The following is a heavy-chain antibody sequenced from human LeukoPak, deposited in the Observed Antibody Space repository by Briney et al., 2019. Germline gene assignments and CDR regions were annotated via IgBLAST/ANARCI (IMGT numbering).Heavy chain of an antibody. V-gene: IGHV1-46*01. D-gene: IGHD3-16*01. CDR1: GYTFTSYY. CDR3: ARGPGSSSVREGGDYFDY. CDR2: INPSGGST. Sequence: ASVKVSCKASGYTFTSYYMHWVRQAPGQGLEWMGIINPSGGSTSYAQKFQGRVTMTKDTSTSTVYMELSSLRSEDTAVYYCARGPGSSSVREGGDYFDYWGQGTLVTVSS. J-gene: IGHJ4*02.